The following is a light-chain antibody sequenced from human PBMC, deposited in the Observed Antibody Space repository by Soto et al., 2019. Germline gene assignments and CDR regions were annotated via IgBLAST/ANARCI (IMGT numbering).Light chain of an antibody. CDR1: QSVSSSY. V-gene: IGKV3-20*01. Sequence: EIVLTQSPGTLSLSPGERATLSCRASQSVSSSYLAWYQQKPGQAPRLPIYGASSSATGIPDRFSGSGSGTDFTRTISTLEPEEFAVYYCQQYGSSPRTFGQGTKVDIK. CDR2: GAS. J-gene: IGKJ1*01. CDR3: QQYGSSPRT.